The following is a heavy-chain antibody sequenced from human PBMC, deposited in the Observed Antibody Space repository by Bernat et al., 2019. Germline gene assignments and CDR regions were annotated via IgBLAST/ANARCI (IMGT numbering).Heavy chain of an antibody. CDR2: IYHSGST. CDR3: ARDDYYDSSGYKPLDY. J-gene: IGHJ4*02. Sequence: QVQLQESGPGLVKPSGTLSLTCAVSGGSISSSNWWSWVRQPPGKGVEWIGEIYHSGSTNSTPSLKSRVTISVDKSKNQFSLKLSSVTAADTAVYYCARDDYYDSSGYKPLDYWGQGTLVTVSS. D-gene: IGHD3-22*01. CDR1: GGSISSSNW. V-gene: IGHV4-4*02.